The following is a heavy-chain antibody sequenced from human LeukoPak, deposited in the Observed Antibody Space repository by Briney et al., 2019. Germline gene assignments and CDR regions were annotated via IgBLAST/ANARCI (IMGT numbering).Heavy chain of an antibody. J-gene: IGHJ4*02. CDR1: GGFISSGSYY. CDR2: ISYTGST. D-gene: IGHD3-3*01. CDR3: AGDFWSGYYFRD. V-gene: IGHV4-61*01. Sequence: SETLSLTCTVSGGFISSGSYYWSWIRQPPGKGLEWFGYISYTGSTNYNPSLKSRVTISVDTSKNQFSLKLSSVTAADTAVYYCAGDFWSGYYFRDWGQGTLVTVSS.